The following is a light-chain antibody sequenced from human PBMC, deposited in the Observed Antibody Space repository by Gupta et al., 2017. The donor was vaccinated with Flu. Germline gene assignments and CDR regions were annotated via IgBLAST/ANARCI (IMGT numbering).Light chain of an antibody. CDR1: SSNIGAGYD. V-gene: IGLV1-40*01. Sequence: SVTISCTGSSSNIGAGYDVHWYQQLPGKAPKLLIYGNSNRPSGVPDRFSGSKSGTSASLAITGLQAEDEADYYCQSYDSSLSGSGVFGGGTKLTVL. CDR3: QSYDSSLSGSGV. J-gene: IGLJ2*01. CDR2: GNS.